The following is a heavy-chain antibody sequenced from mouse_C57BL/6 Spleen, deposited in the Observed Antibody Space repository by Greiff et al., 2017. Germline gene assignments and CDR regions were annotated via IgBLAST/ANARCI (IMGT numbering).Heavy chain of an antibody. CDR2: IDPSDSYT. CDR3: ARGDLGRGFDY. J-gene: IGHJ2*01. D-gene: IGHD4-1*01. V-gene: IGHV1-69*01. CDR1: GYTFPSYW. Sequence: QVQLQQPGAELVMPGASVKLSCKASGYTFPSYWMHWVKQRPGQGLEWIGEIDPSDSYTNYNQKFKGKSTLTVDKSSSTAYMQLSSLTSEDSAVYFLARGDLGRGFDYWGQGTTLTVSS.